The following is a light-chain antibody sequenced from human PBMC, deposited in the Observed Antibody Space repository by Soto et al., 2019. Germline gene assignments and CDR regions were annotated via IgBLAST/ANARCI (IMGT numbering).Light chain of an antibody. Sequence: EIVLTQSPATLSLSPGERATLSCRASQSVSGYLAWYQQKSGQAPRLLIYDGSHRAADIPSRFSGSGSGTDFTLTISGLEPEDFAVYYCQQRSNWLISFGPGTKVDIK. J-gene: IGKJ3*01. CDR1: QSVSGY. V-gene: IGKV3-11*01. CDR3: QQRSNWLIS. CDR2: DGS.